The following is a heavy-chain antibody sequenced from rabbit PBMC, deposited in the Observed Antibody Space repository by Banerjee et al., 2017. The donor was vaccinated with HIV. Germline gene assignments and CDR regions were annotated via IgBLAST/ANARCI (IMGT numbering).Heavy chain of an antibody. Sequence: QEQLKESGGGLVQPGGSLTLSCKTSGFDFSSYAMGWVRQAPGKGLEWIGAIYAGKGITDYASWVNGRFTISSDNAQKTVDLQMNSLTAADTATYFCARDLAGVIGWNFNLWGQGTLVTVS. CDR2: IYAGKGIT. J-gene: IGHJ4*01. V-gene: IGHV1S47*01. CDR1: GFDFSSYA. D-gene: IGHD4-1*01. CDR3: ARDLAGVIGWNFNL.